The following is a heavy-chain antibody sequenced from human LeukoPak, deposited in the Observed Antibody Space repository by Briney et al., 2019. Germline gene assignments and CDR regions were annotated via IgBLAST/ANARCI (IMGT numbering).Heavy chain of an antibody. J-gene: IGHJ4*02. CDR1: GGSISTYS. CDR3: ARVVASTSIDS. Sequence: SETLSLTCTISGGSISTYSWSWIRQPPGKGLEWIGYIYDSGNTNYNPSLKSRVTISVDPSKIRFSLKLTSVTAADTAVYYCARVVASTSIDSWGQGTLVTVSS. CDR2: IYDSGNT. V-gene: IGHV4-59*08. D-gene: IGHD2-15*01.